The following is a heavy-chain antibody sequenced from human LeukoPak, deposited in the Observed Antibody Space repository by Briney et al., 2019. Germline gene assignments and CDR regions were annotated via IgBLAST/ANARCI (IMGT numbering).Heavy chain of an antibody. CDR2: IYPGDYDT. D-gene: IGHD2-2*01. CDR1: GYSFTSYW. J-gene: IGHJ6*02. CDR3: ARGGRCSSTSCYAPPDYYYYYGMDV. Sequence: GESLKISCKGSGYSFTSYWIGWVRQMPGKGLEGMGIIYPGDYDTRYSPSFQGQVTISADKSISNAYLQWSSLKASDTAMYYCARGGRCSSTSCYAPPDYYYYYGMDVWGQGTTVTVSS. V-gene: IGHV5-51*01.